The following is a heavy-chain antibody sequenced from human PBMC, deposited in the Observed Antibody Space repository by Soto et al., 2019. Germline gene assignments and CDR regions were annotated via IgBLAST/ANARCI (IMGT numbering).Heavy chain of an antibody. CDR2: RYYSEST. V-gene: IGHV4-31*03. J-gene: IGHJ4*02. Sequence: SETLSLTCTVSGGSITTGGCYWSWIRQLPGKGLEWIGHRYYSESTYYNPSLKSRVSISLDTSKNQFSLKLSFVTAADTAMYYCARTKCSGGSCYSWSLDYWGQGTTVTVSS. D-gene: IGHD2-15*01. CDR3: ARTKCSGGSCYSWSLDY. CDR1: GGSITTGGCY.